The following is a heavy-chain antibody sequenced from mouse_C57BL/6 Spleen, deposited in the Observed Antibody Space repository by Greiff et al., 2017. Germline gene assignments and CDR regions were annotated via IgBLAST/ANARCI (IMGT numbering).Heavy chain of an antibody. D-gene: IGHD4-1*01. CDR1: GYTFTSYW. Sequence: QVQLQQPGAELVRPGSSVKLSCKASGYTFTSYWMHWVKQRPIQGLEWIGNIDPSDSETNYNQKFKDKATLTVDKSSSTAYMQLSRLTSEDSAVXYCARGLGTVDYWGQGTTLTVSS. V-gene: IGHV1-52*01. J-gene: IGHJ2*01. CDR2: IDPSDSET. CDR3: ARGLGTVDY.